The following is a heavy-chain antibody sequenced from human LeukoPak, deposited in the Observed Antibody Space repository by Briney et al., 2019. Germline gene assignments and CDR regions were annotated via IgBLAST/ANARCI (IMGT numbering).Heavy chain of an antibody. D-gene: IGHD3-9*01. CDR2: INPKIGGT. CDR3: ARDSSRRPQKYDIATSFSTEN. CDR1: GYTFTDYY. Sequence: ASVKVSCKTSGYTFTDYYIHWVRQAPGQGLESMGWINPKIGGTNYAPRFRGRVSMTSDTSITTAYMQLRRVTSDDTAVYYCARDSSRRPQKYDIATSFSTENWGQGTLVTVSS. J-gene: IGHJ4*02. V-gene: IGHV1-2*02.